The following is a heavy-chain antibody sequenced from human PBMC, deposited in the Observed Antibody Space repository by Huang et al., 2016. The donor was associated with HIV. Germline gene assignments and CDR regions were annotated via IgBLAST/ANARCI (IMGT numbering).Heavy chain of an antibody. D-gene: IGHD5-12*01. J-gene: IGHJ4*02. CDR1: GGGSSSYA. CDR2: IIPIFGTT. Sequence: QVQLVQSGAEVKKPGSSVKLSCQSSGGGSSSYAISWVRQARGQGLEWMGRIIPIFGTTDYAPRFQGRVTITADESTNTAYIELSSLEYDDTALYYCARSGPRWGLATIWTLVYWGQGTLVTVSS. CDR3: ARSGPRWGLATIWTLVY. V-gene: IGHV1-69*13.